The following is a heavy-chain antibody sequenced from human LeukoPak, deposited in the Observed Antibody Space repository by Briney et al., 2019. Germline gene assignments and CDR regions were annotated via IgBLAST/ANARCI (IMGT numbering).Heavy chain of an antibody. D-gene: IGHD2-2*01. CDR2: ISAFNGNT. CDR1: GYTFTSYG. CDR3: ARDLDIVVVRGALRHYGVDV. Sequence: ASVKVSCKASGYTFTSYGISWVRQAPGQGLEWMGWISAFNGNTNYAQRFQGRVTMSTDTSTTTAYMELRSLRTDDTAVYYCARDLDIVVVRGALRHYGVDVWGQGTTVTVPS. J-gene: IGHJ6*02. V-gene: IGHV1-18*01.